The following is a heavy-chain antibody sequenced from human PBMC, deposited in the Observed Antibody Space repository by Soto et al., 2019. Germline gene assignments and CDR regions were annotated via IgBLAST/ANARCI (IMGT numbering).Heavy chain of an antibody. CDR2: ISGSGGST. CDR1: GFTFDDFA. J-gene: IGHJ4*02. CDR3: AKEMESLIVLRVYAYIDY. V-gene: IGHV3-23*01. Sequence: GGSLRLSCAASGFTFDDFAMHWVRQVPGKGLEWVSGISGSGGSTGYADSVKGRFTISRDNSKNTLYLQMNSPRAEDTAVYYCAKEMESLIVLRVYAYIDYWGQGTLVTVSS. D-gene: IGHD2-8*01.